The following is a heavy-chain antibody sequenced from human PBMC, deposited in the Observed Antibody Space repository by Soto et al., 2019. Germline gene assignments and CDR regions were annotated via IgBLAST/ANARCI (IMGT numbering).Heavy chain of an antibody. J-gene: IGHJ3*02. CDR2: ISWNSGSI. D-gene: IGHD6-19*01. V-gene: IGHV3-9*01. Sequence: PGGSLRLSCAASGFTFDDYAMHWVRQAPGKGLEWVSGISWNSGSIGYADSVKGRFTISRDNAKNSLYLQMNSLRAEDTALYYCAKAKVGSGTDAFDIWGQGTMVTVS. CDR1: GFTFDDYA. CDR3: AKAKVGSGTDAFDI.